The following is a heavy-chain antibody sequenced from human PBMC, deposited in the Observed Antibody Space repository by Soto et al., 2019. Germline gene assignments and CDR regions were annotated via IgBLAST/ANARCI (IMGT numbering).Heavy chain of an antibody. CDR3: ARGGSLWFGELSAYYYGMDV. Sequence: ASVKVSCKVSGYKLTELSMHWVRQAPGQGLEWMGWINPNSGGTNYAQKFQGWVTMTRDTSISTAYMELSRLRSDDTAVYYCARGGSLWFGELSAYYYGMDVWGQGTTVTVSS. D-gene: IGHD3-10*01. V-gene: IGHV1-2*04. J-gene: IGHJ6*02. CDR1: GYKLTELS. CDR2: INPNSGGT.